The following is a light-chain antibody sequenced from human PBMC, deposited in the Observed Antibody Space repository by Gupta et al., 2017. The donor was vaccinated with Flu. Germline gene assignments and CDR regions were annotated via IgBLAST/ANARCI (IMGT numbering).Light chain of an antibody. CDR1: QSLLWRSSNKNY. J-gene: IGKJ4*01. CDR3: QQYLTTPLT. Sequence: DIVMTQSPDYLAVALGERATINCKSSQSLLWRSSNKNYLAWYQQKQGQPPKLLIYWASTRESGVPDRFSGSESGTDFTLTISSLQAEDVAVYYCQQYLTTPLTFGGGTKVEIK. CDR2: WAS. V-gene: IGKV4-1*01.